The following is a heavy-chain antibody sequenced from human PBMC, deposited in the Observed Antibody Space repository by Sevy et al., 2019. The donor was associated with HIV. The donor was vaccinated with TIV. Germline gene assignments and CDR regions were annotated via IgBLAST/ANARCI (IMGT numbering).Heavy chain of an antibody. CDR1: GFTFRKYS. J-gene: IGHJ4*02. V-gene: IGHV3-30*04. CDR3: ARVIGDYGAY. Sequence: GSLRPPCAASGFTFRKYSLHRVRQAPSKGAEWVAVISFDGSNKYYADSVKGRFTISRDNSKNTLYLQMNSLRAEDTAVYYCARVIGDYGAYWGQGTLVTVSS. D-gene: IGHD4-17*01. CDR2: ISFDGSNK.